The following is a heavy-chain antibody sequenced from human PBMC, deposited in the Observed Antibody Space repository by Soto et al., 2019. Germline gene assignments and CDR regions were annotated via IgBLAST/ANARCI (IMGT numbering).Heavy chain of an antibody. Sequence: SETLSLTCTVSGGSISSGDYYWSWIRQPPGKGLEWIGYIYYSGSTNYNPSLKSRVTISVDTSKNQFSLKLSSVTAADTAVYYCARDGYYYDSSGYLGDAFDIWGQGTMVTVSS. CDR1: GGSISSGDYY. J-gene: IGHJ3*02. CDR2: IYYSGST. D-gene: IGHD3-22*01. CDR3: ARDGYYYDSSGYLGDAFDI. V-gene: IGHV4-61*08.